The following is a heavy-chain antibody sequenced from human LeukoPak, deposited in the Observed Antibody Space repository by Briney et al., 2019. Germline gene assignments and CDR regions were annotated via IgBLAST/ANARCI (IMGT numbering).Heavy chain of an antibody. CDR3: ARGKANYGSGSDV. J-gene: IGHJ6*04. CDR2: IYSGGST. Sequence: GGSLRLSCAASGFTVSSNYMSWVRQAPGKGLEWVSVIYSGGSTYYADSVKRRFTISRDNARNSLYLQMNSLRAEDTAVYYCARGKANYGSGSDVWGKGTTVSVCS. D-gene: IGHD3-10*01. CDR1: GFTVSSNY. V-gene: IGHV3-66*01.